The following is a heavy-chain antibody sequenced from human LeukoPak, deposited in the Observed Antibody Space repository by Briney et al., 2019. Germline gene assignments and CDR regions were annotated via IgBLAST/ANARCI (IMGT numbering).Heavy chain of an antibody. CDR3: ARSKPSATTVTENFDY. D-gene: IGHD4-17*01. CDR2: IYHSGST. CDR1: GGSISSSSYY. J-gene: IGHJ4*02. Sequence: PSETLSLTCTVSGGSISSSSYYWGWIRQPPGKGLEWIGSIYHSGSTYYNPSLKSRVTISVDTSKNQFSLKLSSVTAADTAVYYCARSKPSATTVTENFDYWGQGTLVTVSS. V-gene: IGHV4-39*01.